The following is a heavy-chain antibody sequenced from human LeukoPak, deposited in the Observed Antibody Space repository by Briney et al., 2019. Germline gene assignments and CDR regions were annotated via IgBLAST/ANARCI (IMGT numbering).Heavy chain of an antibody. CDR3: SRINHNDFWSGYGAYYFDY. Sequence: SSVKVCCKASGYTFTSYAMNWVRQAPGQGLEWRGGIIHIFGTANYAQKFQGRVTITADESTSTAYMELSILRSEDMAVYYCSRINHNDFWSGYGAYYFDYWGQGTLVTVSS. V-gene: IGHV1-69*13. CDR2: IIHIFGTA. CDR1: GYTFTSYA. D-gene: IGHD3-3*01. J-gene: IGHJ4*02.